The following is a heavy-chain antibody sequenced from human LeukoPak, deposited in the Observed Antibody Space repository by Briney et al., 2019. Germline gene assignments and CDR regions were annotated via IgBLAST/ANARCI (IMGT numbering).Heavy chain of an antibody. J-gene: IGHJ4*02. V-gene: IGHV1-18*01. CDR1: GYTFTNYA. CDR3: ARTPVGFNTVTPTDVRY. D-gene: IGHD4-17*01. Sequence: ASVKVSCKASGYTFTNYAIHWVRQAPGQRLEWMGWISAYNGDTNYAQKFQGRVTMTTEKSTTTAYMELRSLRSDDTAMYYCARTPVGFNTVTPTDVRYWGQGTLVTVSS. CDR2: ISAYNGDT.